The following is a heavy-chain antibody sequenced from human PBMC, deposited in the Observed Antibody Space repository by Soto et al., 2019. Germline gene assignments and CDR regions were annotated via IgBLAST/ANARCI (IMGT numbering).Heavy chain of an antibody. CDR1: GYTFTSYA. V-gene: IGHV1-3*01. Sequence: GASVKVSCKASGYTFTSYAMHWVRQAPGQRLEWMGWINAGNGNTKYSQKFQGRVTITRDTSASTAYMELSSLRSEDTAVYYCASSRAFTSFGVEIHNWFGTWGQGTLVTVSS. CDR3: ASSRAFTSFGVEIHNWFGT. J-gene: IGHJ5*02. D-gene: IGHD3-3*01. CDR2: INAGNGNT.